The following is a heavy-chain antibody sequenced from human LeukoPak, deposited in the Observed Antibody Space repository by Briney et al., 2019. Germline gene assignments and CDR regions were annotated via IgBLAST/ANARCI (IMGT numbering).Heavy chain of an antibody. Sequence: GGSLRLSCAASGFSFSDYWMSWVRQAPGKGLEWVSAISGSGGSTYYADSVKGRFTISRDNSKNTLYLQMNSLRAEDTAVYYCAKMRGAFDIWGQGTMVTVSS. V-gene: IGHV3-23*01. CDR3: AKMRGAFDI. CDR1: GFSFSDYW. CDR2: ISGSGGST. J-gene: IGHJ3*02.